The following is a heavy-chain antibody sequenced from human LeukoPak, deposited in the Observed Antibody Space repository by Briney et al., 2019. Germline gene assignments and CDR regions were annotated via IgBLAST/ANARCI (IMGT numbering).Heavy chain of an antibody. CDR2: MNPNSGNT. D-gene: IGHD3-16*02. CDR1: GYTFTSYD. Sequence: GASVKVPCKASGYTFTSYDINWVRQATGQGLEWMGWMNPNSGNTGYAQKFQGRVTITRDMSTSTAYMELSSLRSEDTAVYYCAADSPIRRLGELSPPGYYYYYMDVWGKGTTVTVSS. J-gene: IGHJ6*03. V-gene: IGHV1-8*03. CDR3: AADSPIRRLGELSPPGYYYYYMDV.